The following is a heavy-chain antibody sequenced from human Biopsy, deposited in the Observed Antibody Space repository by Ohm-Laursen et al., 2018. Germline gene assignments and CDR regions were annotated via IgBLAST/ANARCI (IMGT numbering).Heavy chain of an antibody. V-gene: IGHV3-21*01. J-gene: IGHJ6*02. CDR3: ARDSSRRASEGGMDV. Sequence: SLRLSCAASGFSVSSYDMNWVRQAPGKGLEWISYISETSSHIYDADSVRGRFTVARDIDKNSLYLQLNSLRVEDTAVYYCARDSSRRASEGGMDVWGQGTTVTVSS. CDR1: GFSVSSYD. D-gene: IGHD1-26*01. CDR2: ISETSSHI.